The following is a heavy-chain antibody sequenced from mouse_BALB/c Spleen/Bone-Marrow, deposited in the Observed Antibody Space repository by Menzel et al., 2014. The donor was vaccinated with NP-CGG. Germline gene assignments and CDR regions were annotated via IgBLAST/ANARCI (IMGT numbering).Heavy chain of an antibody. J-gene: IGHJ2*01. CDR1: GITFSSFG. D-gene: IGHD1-1*01. V-gene: IGHV5-17*02. CDR2: ISSGSSTI. Sequence: EVKLVESGGGLVQPGGSRKLSCAASGITFSSFGMHWVRQAPEKGLEWVAYISSGSSTIYYADTVMGRFTISRDNPKNTLFLQMTSLRSEDTAMYYCARSGSSSSYFDYWGQGTTLTVSS. CDR3: ARSGSSSSYFDY.